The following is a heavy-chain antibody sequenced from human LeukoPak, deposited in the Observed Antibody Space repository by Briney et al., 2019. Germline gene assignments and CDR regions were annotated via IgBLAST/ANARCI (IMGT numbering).Heavy chain of an antibody. Sequence: GGSLRLSCAASGFTFSSYAMHWVRQAPGKGLEWVAVISYDGSNKYYADSVKGRFTISRVNSKNTLYLQMNSLRAEDTAVYYCARDGDSSGYYSSSGSFIDYWGQGTLVTVSS. V-gene: IGHV3-30-3*01. CDR1: GFTFSSYA. D-gene: IGHD3-22*01. J-gene: IGHJ4*02. CDR3: ARDGDSSGYYSSSGSFIDY. CDR2: ISYDGSNK.